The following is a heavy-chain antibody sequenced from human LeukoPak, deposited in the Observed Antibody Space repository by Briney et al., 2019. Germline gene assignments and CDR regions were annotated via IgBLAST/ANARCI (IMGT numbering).Heavy chain of an antibody. CDR3: ARDGQRGYSYGYDD. Sequence: GGSLRLSCAASGFTVSSSYMSWVRQAPGKGLEWVSVIYSGGSTYYADSVKGRFTISRDNSKNTLYLQMNSLRAEDTAVYYCARDGQRGYSYGYDDWGQGTLVTVSS. CDR1: GFTVSSSY. D-gene: IGHD5-18*01. J-gene: IGHJ4*02. V-gene: IGHV3-53*01. CDR2: IYSGGST.